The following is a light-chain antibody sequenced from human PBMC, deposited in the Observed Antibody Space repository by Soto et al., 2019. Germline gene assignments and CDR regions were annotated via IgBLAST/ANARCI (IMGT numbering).Light chain of an antibody. CDR3: MDDLQTPHT. V-gene: IGKV2-28*01. J-gene: IGKJ2*01. Sequence: IVMTKSTLSLPVTTGEPASISCRSSQSLLHTNGYNYLDWYPQKPGQSPQLLIYLGSNRASGVPDRFSGSGSGTDFTLKISRVEAEDVGLYYCMDDLQTPHTFCPGTKVDIK. CDR2: LGS. CDR1: QSLLHTNGYNY.